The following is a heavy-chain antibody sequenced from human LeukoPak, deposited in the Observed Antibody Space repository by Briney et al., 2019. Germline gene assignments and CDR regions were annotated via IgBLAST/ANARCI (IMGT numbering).Heavy chain of an antibody. J-gene: IGHJ3*02. CDR1: GFTFSSYG. CDR2: ISYEGSNK. CDR3: AKGGSSRYDDAFDI. D-gene: IGHD6-13*01. Sequence: GGPLRLSCAPSGFTFSSYGMHWVRHAPGKGLEWVGVISYEGSNKYYPDSVKGRFTISRDNSKNTLYLQMNSMRAEDTAVYYCAKGGSSRYDDAFDIWGKGKMVTVS. V-gene: IGHV3-30*18.